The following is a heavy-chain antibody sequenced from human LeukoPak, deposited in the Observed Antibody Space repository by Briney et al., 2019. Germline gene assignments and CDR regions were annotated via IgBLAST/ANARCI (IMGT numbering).Heavy chain of an antibody. CDR3: ARGDYFDTSGFRGGYCYYGMDV. D-gene: IGHD3-22*01. J-gene: IGHJ6*02. CDR2: IGTSGSTI. CDR1: GFTFSSCG. V-gene: IGHV3-48*03. Sequence: PGGSLRLSCAASGFTFSSCGMNWVRQAPGKGLEWVSSIGTSGSTIYYADSVKGRFTISRDNAKNSLYLQMNSLRAEDTAVYFCARGDYFDTSGFRGGYCYYGMDVWGQGTTVTVSS.